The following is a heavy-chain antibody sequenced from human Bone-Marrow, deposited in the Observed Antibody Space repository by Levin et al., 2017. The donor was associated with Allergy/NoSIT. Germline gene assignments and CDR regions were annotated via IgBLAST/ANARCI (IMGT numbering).Heavy chain of an antibody. CDR1: GFSPSTNGVG. CDR3: AHFASGWSGKYAIDI. Sequence: SGPTLVKPTQTLTLTCSFSGFSPSTNGVGVGWIRQPPGKALEWLALIYWADDKRYIPPLRSRLTITKDTSKTRVVLKMTNMDPVQTATYYGAHFASGWSGKYAIDIWRHGTMVAVS. J-gene: IGHJ3*02. D-gene: IGHD6-19*01. V-gene: IGHV2-5*02. CDR2: IYWADDK.